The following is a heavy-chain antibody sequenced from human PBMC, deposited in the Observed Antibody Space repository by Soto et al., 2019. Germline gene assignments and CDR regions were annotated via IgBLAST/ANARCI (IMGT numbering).Heavy chain of an antibody. J-gene: IGHJ4*02. CDR2: INPNSGGT. CDR1: GYTFTGYY. CDR3: ARSRGLRSWDIVVVVAARGSYYFDY. V-gene: IGHV1-2*02. Sequence: GASVKVSCKASGYTFTGYYMHWVRQAPGQGLEWMGWINPNSGGTNYAQKFQGRVTMTRDTSISTAYMELSRLRSDDTAVYYCARSRGLRSWDIVVVVAARGSYYFDYWGQGTLVTVSS. D-gene: IGHD2-15*01.